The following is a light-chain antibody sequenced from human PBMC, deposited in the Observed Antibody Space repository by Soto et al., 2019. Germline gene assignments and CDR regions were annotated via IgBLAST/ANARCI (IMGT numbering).Light chain of an antibody. Sequence: QSALTQPASVSGSPGQSITISCTGTRRDVGGYNYVSWYQQYPGKSPKLLIYEVTHRPSGVSNRFSGSKSGNTASLTISVLQAEDEADYYCSSYTISNTLPFVFGTGTKLTVL. J-gene: IGLJ1*01. V-gene: IGLV2-14*01. CDR1: RRDVGGYNY. CDR2: EVT. CDR3: SSYTISNTLPFV.